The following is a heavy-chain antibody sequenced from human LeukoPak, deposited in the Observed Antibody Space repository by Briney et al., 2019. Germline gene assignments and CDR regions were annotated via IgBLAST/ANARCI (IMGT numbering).Heavy chain of an antibody. J-gene: IGHJ6*02. Sequence: SETLSLTCAVYGGSFSGYYWSWIRQPPGKGLEWIGYIYDSGSTNYNPSLKSRVTISVDTSKNQFSLKLSSVTAADMAVYYCARVGGTNYYYYGMDVWGQGTTVTVSS. D-gene: IGHD3-10*01. CDR3: ARVGGTNYYYYGMDV. V-gene: IGHV4-59*01. CDR2: IYDSGST. CDR1: GGSFSGYY.